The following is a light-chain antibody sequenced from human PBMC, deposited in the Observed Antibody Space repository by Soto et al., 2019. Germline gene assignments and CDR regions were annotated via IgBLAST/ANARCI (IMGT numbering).Light chain of an antibody. J-gene: IGLJ1*01. V-gene: IGLV2-14*03. CDR1: SSDVGGSSF. CDR3: VSFTSSTTYV. Sequence: QSVLTQPASVSASPGQSITISCTGTSSDVGGSSFVSWYQQHPGKPPKLIIYDVATRPSGVSNRFSGSKSGSTASLIISRLQTEDEADYYCVSFTSSTTYVFGSGTKVTVL. CDR2: DVA.